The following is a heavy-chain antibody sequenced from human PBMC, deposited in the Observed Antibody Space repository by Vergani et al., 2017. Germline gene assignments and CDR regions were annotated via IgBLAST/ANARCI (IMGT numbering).Heavy chain of an antibody. Sequence: QLQLVESGGGVVQPGRSLRLSCAASGFTFSSYGMLWVRQAPGKGLEWVAVIWYDGSNKYYADSVKGRFTISRDNSKNTLYLQMNSLRAEDTAVYYCAREVGFGELFSYYGMDVWGQGTTVTVSS. CDR2: IWYDGSNK. CDR3: AREVGFGELFSYYGMDV. CDR1: GFTFSSYG. V-gene: IGHV3-33*01. D-gene: IGHD3-10*01. J-gene: IGHJ6*02.